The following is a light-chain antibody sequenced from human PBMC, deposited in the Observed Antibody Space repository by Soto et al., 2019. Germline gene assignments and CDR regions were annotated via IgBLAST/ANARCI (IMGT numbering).Light chain of an antibody. V-gene: IGLV2-14*01. CDR2: EAA. J-gene: IGLJ2*01. CDR3: TSYTSASTLV. CDR1: SDDIGANNY. Sequence: QSVLTQPASVSGSPGQSITISCTGTSDDIGANNYVSWYQHHPGKAPKILIYEAANRPSGISHRFSGSKSGNTASLTISGLQAEDEADYFRTSYTSASTLVFGGGTKLTVL.